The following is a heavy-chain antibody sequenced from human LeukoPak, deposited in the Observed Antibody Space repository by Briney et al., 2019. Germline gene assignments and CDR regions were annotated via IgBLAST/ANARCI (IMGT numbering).Heavy chain of an antibody. CDR3: ARRDYGSGSYPFDY. Sequence: SETLSLTCTVSGGSISSHYWSWIRLPPGKGLEWIGSIYYSGSTNYNLSLKSRVTISLDTSKNQFSLKLSSVTAADTAVYYCARRDYGSGSYPFDYWGQGILVTVSS. J-gene: IGHJ4*02. V-gene: IGHV4-59*08. CDR1: GGSISSHY. D-gene: IGHD3-10*01. CDR2: IYYSGST.